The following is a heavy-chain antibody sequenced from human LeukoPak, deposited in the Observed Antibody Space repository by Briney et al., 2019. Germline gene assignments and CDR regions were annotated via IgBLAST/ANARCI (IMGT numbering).Heavy chain of an antibody. D-gene: IGHD6-13*01. J-gene: IGHJ4*02. V-gene: IGHV4-39*06. CDR1: GGSISSSSYY. CDR3: ARGRGDSSSGCYFDY. CDR2: IFYSGST. Sequence: SETLSLTCTVSGGSISSSSYYWGWIRQPPGKGLEWIGSIFYSGSTYYNLSLKSRVTMSVDTSKNQFPLKLSSVTAADTAVYYCARGRGDSSSGCYFDYWGQGTLVTVSS.